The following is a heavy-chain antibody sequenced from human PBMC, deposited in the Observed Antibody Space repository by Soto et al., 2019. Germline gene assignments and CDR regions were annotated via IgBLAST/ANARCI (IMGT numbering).Heavy chain of an antibody. CDR3: ARDRGVIGGAYPTPWFDP. D-gene: IGHD2-8*01. CDR1: GFTFSSYA. J-gene: IGHJ5*02. V-gene: IGHV3-30-3*01. CDR2: ISYDGSNK. Sequence: QVQLVESGGGVVQPGRSLRLSCAASGFTFSSYAMHWVRQAPGKGLEWVAGISYDGSNKYYADAVEGRLTISRDSSENTRYMQMNSLRAEDTAVYYCARDRGVIGGAYPTPWFDPWGQGTLVTVSS.